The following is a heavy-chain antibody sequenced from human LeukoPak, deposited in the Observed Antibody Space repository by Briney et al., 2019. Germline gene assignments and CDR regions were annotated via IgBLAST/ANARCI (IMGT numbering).Heavy chain of an antibody. J-gene: IGHJ4*02. CDR3: ARDFDCSGGSCHYYFDY. Sequence: SSVKVSCKASGGTFSSYAISWVRQAPGQGLEWMGRIIPIFGTANYAQKFQGRVTIITDESTSTAYMELSSLRSEDTAVYYCARDFDCSGGSCHYYFDYWGQGTLVTVSS. CDR1: GGTFSSYA. D-gene: IGHD2-15*01. CDR2: IIPIFGTA. V-gene: IGHV1-69*05.